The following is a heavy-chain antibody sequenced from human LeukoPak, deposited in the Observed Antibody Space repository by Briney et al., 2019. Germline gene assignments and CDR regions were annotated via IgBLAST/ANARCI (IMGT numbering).Heavy chain of an antibody. CDR3: ARDGKFGEYNWFDP. CDR2: IYSGGST. J-gene: IGHJ5*02. V-gene: IGHV3-53*01. D-gene: IGHD3-10*01. Sequence: GVLRLSCAASGFTVSSNYMSWVRQAPGKGLEWVSVIYSGGSTYYADSVKGRFTISRDNSKNTLYLQMNSLRAEDTAVYYCARDGKFGEYNWFDPWGQGTLVTVSS. CDR1: GFTVSSNY.